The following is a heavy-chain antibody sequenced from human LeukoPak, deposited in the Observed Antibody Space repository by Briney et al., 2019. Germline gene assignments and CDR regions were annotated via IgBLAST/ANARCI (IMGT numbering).Heavy chain of an antibody. Sequence: PGGSLRLSCAASGFTLSSYAMSWVRQAPGKGLEWVANIKQDGSEKYYVDSVKGRFTISRDNAKNSLYLQMNSLRAEDTAVYYCATTRFFDYWGQGTLVTVSS. J-gene: IGHJ4*02. CDR2: IKQDGSEK. CDR1: GFTLSSYA. V-gene: IGHV3-7*01. CDR3: ATTRFFDY. D-gene: IGHD1-14*01.